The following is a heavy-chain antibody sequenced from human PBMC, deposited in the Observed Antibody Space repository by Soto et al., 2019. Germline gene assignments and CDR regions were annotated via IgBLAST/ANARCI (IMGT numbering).Heavy chain of an antibody. D-gene: IGHD2-2*01. V-gene: IGHV1-69*04. CDR2: IIPILGIA. CDR3: ARDFSEDIVVVPAAMRWFDP. Sequence: SVKVSCKASGGTFSSYTISWVRQAPGQGLEWMGRIIPILGIANYAQKFQGRVTITADKSTSTAYMELSSLRSEDTAVYYCARDFSEDIVVVPAAMRWFDPWG. CDR1: GGTFSSYT. J-gene: IGHJ5*02.